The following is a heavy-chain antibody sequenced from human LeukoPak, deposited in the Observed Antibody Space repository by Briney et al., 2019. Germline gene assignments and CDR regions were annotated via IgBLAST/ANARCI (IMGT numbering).Heavy chain of an antibody. J-gene: IGHJ6*03. CDR2: IGTAGDT. Sequence: TGGSLRLSCAASGFTFSSYDMHWVRQATGKGLEWVSAIGTAGDTYYPGSVKGRFTISRENAENSLYLQMNSLRAGDTAVYYCARASPGIAVAGTGRYYYYYMDVWGKGTTVTVSS. D-gene: IGHD6-19*01. CDR1: GFTFSSYD. CDR3: ARASPGIAVAGTGRYYYYYMDV. V-gene: IGHV3-13*01.